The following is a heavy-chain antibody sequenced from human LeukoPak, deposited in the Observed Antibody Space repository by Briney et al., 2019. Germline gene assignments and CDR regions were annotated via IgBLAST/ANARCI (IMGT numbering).Heavy chain of an antibody. V-gene: IGHV3-7*01. D-gene: IGHD2-2*01. Sequence: GGSLRLSCAASGFTFSSYGMHWVRQAPGKGLEWVANIKQDGSDKYYVDSVKGRFTISRDNAKNSLYLQMNSLRAEDTAVYYCARRVADCSSADCYRWFDPWGQGTLVTVSS. CDR3: ARRVADCSSADCYRWFDP. J-gene: IGHJ5*02. CDR2: IKQDGSDK. CDR1: GFTFSSYG.